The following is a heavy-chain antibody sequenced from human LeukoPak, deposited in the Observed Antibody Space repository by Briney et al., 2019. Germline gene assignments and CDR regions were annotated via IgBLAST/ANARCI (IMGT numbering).Heavy chain of an antibody. CDR2: INPSGGCT. J-gene: IGHJ5*02. CDR3: ARQSYRGSYLLYWFDP. D-gene: IGHD1-26*01. V-gene: IGHV1-46*01. Sequence: ASVNVSCKASGYTFSSYYMNWVRQAPGQGLEWMGIINPSGGCTSYAQKIQGRVTMTRDTSTSTVYMELSSLRSEDTAVYYCARQSYRGSYLLYWFDPWGQGTLVTVSS. CDR1: GYTFSSYY.